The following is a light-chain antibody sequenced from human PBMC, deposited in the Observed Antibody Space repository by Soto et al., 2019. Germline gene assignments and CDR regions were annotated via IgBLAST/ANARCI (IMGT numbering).Light chain of an antibody. V-gene: IGKV1-5*03. CDR3: QQFYRYPWT. CDR1: QSVDTY. Sequence: DIQMTQSPSALSASVGDTVTITCRASQSVDTYLAWYQQKPGKAPHLLIYKASRLETGVPSRFSGSGSVTEYTLTITGLQPDDVATYYCQQFYRYPWTFGQGTKVEIK. J-gene: IGKJ1*01. CDR2: KAS.